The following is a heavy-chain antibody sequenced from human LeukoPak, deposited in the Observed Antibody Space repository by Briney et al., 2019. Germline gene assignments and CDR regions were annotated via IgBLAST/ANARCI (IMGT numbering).Heavy chain of an antibody. V-gene: IGHV4-4*07. CDR2: IYTSGST. CDR1: SGSITNYY. CDR3: ARVVTDYYYYMDV. Sequence: SETLSLTCTVSSGSITNYYWSWIRQPAGKGLEWIGRIYTSGSTNYNPSLKSRVTMSVDTSKNQFSLKLSSVTAADTAVYYCARVVTDYYYYMDVWGKGTTVTVSS. J-gene: IGHJ6*03. D-gene: IGHD2-21*02.